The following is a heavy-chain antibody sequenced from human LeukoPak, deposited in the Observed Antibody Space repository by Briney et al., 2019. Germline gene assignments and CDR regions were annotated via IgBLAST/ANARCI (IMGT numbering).Heavy chain of an antibody. CDR2: ISDSGTTM. CDR1: GFTFSSYS. Sequence: GGSLRLSCAASGFTFSSYSMNWVRQAPGKGLEWVSFISDSGTTMYYADSVKGRFTISRDNAKNSLYLQMNSLRTDDTAVYYCARSGGNYVAYWGQGTLVTVSS. CDR3: ARSGGNYVAY. V-gene: IGHV3-48*04. D-gene: IGHD3-16*01. J-gene: IGHJ4*02.